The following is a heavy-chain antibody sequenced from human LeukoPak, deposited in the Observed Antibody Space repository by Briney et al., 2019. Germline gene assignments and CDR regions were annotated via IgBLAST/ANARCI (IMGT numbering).Heavy chain of an antibody. CDR1: GYSFTSYW. J-gene: IGHJ4*01. Sequence: GESLKISCRGSGYSFTSYWIGWVRHMPGKGLEWMGFIYPGDSDTNYSPSFQGQISISADKSINTAYLQYSSLRASDTAMYYCARLIRYCSGGRCPVSYFDYWGQGTLITVSS. CDR2: IYPGDSDT. D-gene: IGHD2-15*01. V-gene: IGHV5-51*01. CDR3: ARLIRYCSGGRCPVSYFDY.